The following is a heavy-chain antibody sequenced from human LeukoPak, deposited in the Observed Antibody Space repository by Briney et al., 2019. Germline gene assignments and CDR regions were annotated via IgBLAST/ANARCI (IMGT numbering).Heavy chain of an antibody. CDR1: GFTFSSYS. Sequence: GGSLRLSCAASGFTFSSYSMNWVRQAPGKGLEWVSYISSSSSTIYYADSVKGRFTISRDNAKNSLYLQMNSLRDEDTAVYYCASHHHYGSGSYPKTDYWGQGTLVTVSS. J-gene: IGHJ4*02. D-gene: IGHD3-10*01. CDR2: ISSSSSTI. V-gene: IGHV3-48*02. CDR3: ASHHHYGSGSYPKTDY.